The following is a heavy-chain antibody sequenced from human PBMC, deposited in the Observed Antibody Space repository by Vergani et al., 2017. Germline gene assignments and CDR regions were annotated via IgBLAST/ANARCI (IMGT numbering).Heavy chain of an antibody. CDR2: MNPNSGNT. CDR3: ARGPSGRITMVRGRRYGMDV. D-gene: IGHD3-10*01. CDR1: GYTFTSYD. V-gene: IGHV1-8*01. J-gene: IGHJ6*02. Sequence: QVQLVQSGAEVKKPGASVKVSCKASGYTFTSYDINWVRQATGQGLEWMGWMNPNSGNTGYAQKFQGRVTMTRNTSISTAYMELSSLRSEATAVYYCARGPSGRITMVRGRRYGMDVWGQGTTVTVAS.